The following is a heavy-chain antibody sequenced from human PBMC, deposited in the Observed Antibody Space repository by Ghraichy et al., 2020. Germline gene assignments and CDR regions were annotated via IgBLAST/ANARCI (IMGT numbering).Heavy chain of an antibody. J-gene: IGHJ4*02. V-gene: IGHV3-73*01. CDR2: IRSRGQRYAT. D-gene: IGHD2-21*01. CDR3: TRLEIYSFSD. CDR1: GFTFSYSA. Sequence: ETLRLSCAGSGFTFSYSAIHWVRQAPGKGLEWVGRIRSRGQRYATAYAASVKGRFTISRDDSKNTAYLQMNSLKTEDTAVYYCTRLEIYSFSDWGQGTLVTVSS.